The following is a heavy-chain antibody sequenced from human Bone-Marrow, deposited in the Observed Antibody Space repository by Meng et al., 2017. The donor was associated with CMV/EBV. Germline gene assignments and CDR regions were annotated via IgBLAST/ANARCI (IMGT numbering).Heavy chain of an antibody. CDR3: ARGVAESLGWEMGY. CDR1: GFTLRRYW. D-gene: IGHD1-26*01. V-gene: IGHV3-74*03. CDR2: IDSDGRDI. Sequence: GKLVRSGGGLVQPGGSLRLSCAVSGFTLRRYWMHWVRQAPGKGLEWVSRIDSDGRDITYADSVRGRFTISRDDAKNTLYLQMNSLRVEDTAVYYCARGVAESLGWEMGYWGQGTLVTVSS. J-gene: IGHJ4*02.